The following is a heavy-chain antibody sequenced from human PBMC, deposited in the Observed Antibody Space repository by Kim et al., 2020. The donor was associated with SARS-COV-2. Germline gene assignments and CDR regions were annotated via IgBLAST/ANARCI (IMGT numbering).Heavy chain of an antibody. CDR2: MNPNSGNT. Sequence: ASVKVSCKASGYTFTSYDINWVRQATGQGLEWMGWMNPNSGNTGYAQKFQGRVTMTRNTSISTAYMELSSLISEDTAVYYCAGPSYGTYGMDVWGQGTTVTVSS. CDR1: GYTFTSYD. CDR3: AGPSYGTYGMDV. J-gene: IGHJ6*02. V-gene: IGHV1-8*01. D-gene: IGHD3-10*01.